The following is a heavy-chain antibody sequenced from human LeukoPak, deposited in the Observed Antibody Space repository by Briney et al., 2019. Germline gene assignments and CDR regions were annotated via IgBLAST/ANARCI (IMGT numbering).Heavy chain of an antibody. CDR1: GGSISSGSYY. CDR2: IYTSGST. CDR3: ARERRAVAGARSWFDP. J-gene: IGHJ5*02. V-gene: IGHV4-61*02. D-gene: IGHD6-19*01. Sequence: SETLSLTCTVSGGSISSGSYYWSWIRQPAGKGLEWIGRIYTSGSTNYNPSLKSRVTISVDTSKNQFSLKLSSVTAADTAVYYCARERRAVAGARSWFDPWGQGTLVTVSS.